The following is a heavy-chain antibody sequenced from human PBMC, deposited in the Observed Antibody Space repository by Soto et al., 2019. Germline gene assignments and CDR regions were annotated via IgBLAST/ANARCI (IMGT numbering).Heavy chain of an antibody. CDR2: IFPSDSDT. J-gene: IGHJ4*02. V-gene: IGHV5-51*01. CDR1: GYIFNNHW. D-gene: IGHD2-21*01. CDR3: TTGDPRDGSNRKQDYYFDY. Sequence: GESLKISCKASGYIFNNHWIGWVRQMPGKGLEWMGIIFPSDSDTRYSPSFQGQVTISADKSFSTAYLQWSSLKASDTAVYYCTTGDPRDGSNRKQDYYFDYWGQGTLVTVSS.